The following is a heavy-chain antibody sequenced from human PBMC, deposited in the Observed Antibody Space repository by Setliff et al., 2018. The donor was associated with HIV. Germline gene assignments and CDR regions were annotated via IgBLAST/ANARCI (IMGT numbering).Heavy chain of an antibody. V-gene: IGHV4-59*01. Sequence: SETLSLICTVSGGSISNYYWTWIRQPPGKGPEWIASIQYGDISHYNPSLQSRVTISVDTSTKKFSLYLSSVNETDTAVYYCARSGYTSGFYWVFGAFGVWGQGKMVTVSS. CDR2: IQYGDIS. D-gene: IGHD3-22*01. J-gene: IGHJ3*01. CDR3: ARSGYTSGFYWVFGAFGV. CDR1: GGSISNYY.